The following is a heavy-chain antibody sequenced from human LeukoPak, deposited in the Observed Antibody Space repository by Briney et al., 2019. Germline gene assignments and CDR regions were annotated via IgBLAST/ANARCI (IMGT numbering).Heavy chain of an antibody. Sequence: PGGSLRLSCAASGFTFSSYWMHWVRQAPGKGLVWVSHINSDGSNTSYADSVKGRFTISRDNSKNTLYLQMNSLRAEDTAVYYCAKVDVRSGGNDYWGQGTLVTVSS. CDR2: INSDGSNT. CDR1: GFTFSSYW. D-gene: IGHD3-16*01. CDR3: AKVDVRSGGNDY. J-gene: IGHJ4*02. V-gene: IGHV3-74*01.